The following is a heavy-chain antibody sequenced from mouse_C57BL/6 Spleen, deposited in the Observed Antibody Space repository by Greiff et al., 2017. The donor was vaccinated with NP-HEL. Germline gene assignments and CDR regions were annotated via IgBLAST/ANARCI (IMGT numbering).Heavy chain of an antibody. CDR2: INPNNGGT. Sequence: EVQVVESGPELVKPGASVKIPCKASGYTFTDYNMDWVKQSHGKSLEWIGDINPNNGGTIYNQKFKGKATLTVDKSSSTAYMELRSLTSEDTAVYYCARGRNYLYAMDYWGQGTSVTVSS. J-gene: IGHJ4*01. CDR3: ARGRNYLYAMDY. D-gene: IGHD2-1*01. CDR1: GYTFTDYN. V-gene: IGHV1-18*01.